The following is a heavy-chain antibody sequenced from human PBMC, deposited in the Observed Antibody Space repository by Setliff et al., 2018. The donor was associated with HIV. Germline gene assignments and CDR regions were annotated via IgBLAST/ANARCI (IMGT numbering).Heavy chain of an antibody. D-gene: IGHD2-21*02. J-gene: IGHJ4*02. CDR2: IYYSGTT. CDR3: ARGVPLLPPHY. Sequence: PSETLSLTCAVSGYSISSGYFWGWIRQPPGKGLEWIGYIYYSGTTTYNPSLKSRVTISVDTSKNQFSLSLTSVTAADTAVYYCARGVPLLPPHYWGQGTLVTVSS. V-gene: IGHV4-38-2*01. CDR1: GYSISSGYF.